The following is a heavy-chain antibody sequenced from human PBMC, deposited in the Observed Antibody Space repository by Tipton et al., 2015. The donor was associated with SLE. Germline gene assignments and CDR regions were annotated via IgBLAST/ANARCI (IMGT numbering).Heavy chain of an antibody. D-gene: IGHD7-27*01. CDR2: IFYSGST. J-gene: IGHJ6*03. CDR3: ARALWGSDRYYYYYMDV. CDR1: GGSISSGGHY. V-gene: IGHV4-31*03. Sequence: TLSLTCTVSGGSISSGGHYWNWIRQHPGKGLEWIGYIFYSGSTYNNPSLKSRVTISIDTSKNQFSLRLSSVTAADTAVYYCARALWGSDRYYYYYMDVWGKGTTVTVSS.